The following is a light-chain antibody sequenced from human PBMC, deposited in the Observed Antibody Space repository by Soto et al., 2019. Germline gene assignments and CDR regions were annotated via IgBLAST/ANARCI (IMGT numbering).Light chain of an antibody. CDR1: ETVSNY. Sequence: DIQMTQSPSSLSASVGDRVTITCRASETVSNYLNWYQKKPGKAPQLLIYAASTLQRGVPSRFSGSGSGTDFTLTIGSLQPEDSATYYCQQSYSPPPITFGQGTRLEI. V-gene: IGKV1-39*01. CDR3: QQSYSPPPIT. CDR2: AAS. J-gene: IGKJ5*01.